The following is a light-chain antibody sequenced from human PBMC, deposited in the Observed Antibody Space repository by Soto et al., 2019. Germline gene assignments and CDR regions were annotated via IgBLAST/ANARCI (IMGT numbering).Light chain of an antibody. CDR3: QQSEALVLS. V-gene: IGKV1-33*01. J-gene: IGKJ4*01. CDR2: DAS. Sequence: DIQMTQSPSSLSASVGDRVTITCQASQDITDYLHWYQQKPGKAPRLLIYDASNLETGVPSRFSGSGSGTDFTFTISSLQPEDTSTYYCQQSEALVLSFGGWTKLEI. CDR1: QDITDY.